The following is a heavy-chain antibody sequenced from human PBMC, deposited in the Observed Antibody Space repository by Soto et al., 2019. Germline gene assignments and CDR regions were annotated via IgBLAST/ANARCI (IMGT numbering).Heavy chain of an antibody. Sequence: QVQLVQSGAEVKKPGASVKVSCKASGYTFNNYGITWVRQAPGQGLEWMGWINAYNGHTNYAQKFQDRVAMTTDTSTRTVYMELRSLRSDDTAVIYWARAMAPDYSDHWGQGTLVTVSS. J-gene: IGHJ4*02. CDR1: GYTFNNYG. V-gene: IGHV1-18*01. CDR3: ARAMAPDYSDH. CDR2: INAYNGHT.